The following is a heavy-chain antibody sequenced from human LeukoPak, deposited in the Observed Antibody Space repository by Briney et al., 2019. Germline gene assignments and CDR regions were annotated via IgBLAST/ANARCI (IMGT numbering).Heavy chain of an antibody. D-gene: IGHD1-26*01. CDR3: AKEIVGVTEGLY. CDR2: ISGSGGTT. J-gene: IGHJ4*02. Sequence: GGSLRLSCAAAGCTFNNYVMTWVRKAPGKGLEWVSGISGSGGTTYYADSVKGRFTISTDNSKSTLYLQMNSLRAEDTAVYYCAKEIVGVTEGLYWGQGPLVPVSS. CDR1: GCTFNNYV. V-gene: IGHV3-23*01.